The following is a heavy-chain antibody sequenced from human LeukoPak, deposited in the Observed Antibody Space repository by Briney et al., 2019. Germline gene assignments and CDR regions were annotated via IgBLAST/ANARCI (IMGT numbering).Heavy chain of an antibody. Sequence: GGSLRLSCAASGFTFTSYEMNWVRQAPGKGLEWVSYISSSGSTIYYADSVKGRFTISRDNAKNSLYLQMNSLRAEDTAVFYCASGRFNSGWLDYWGQGTLVTVSS. CDR2: ISSSGSTI. CDR1: GFTFTSYE. J-gene: IGHJ4*02. V-gene: IGHV3-48*03. CDR3: ASGRFNSGWLDY. D-gene: IGHD6-19*01.